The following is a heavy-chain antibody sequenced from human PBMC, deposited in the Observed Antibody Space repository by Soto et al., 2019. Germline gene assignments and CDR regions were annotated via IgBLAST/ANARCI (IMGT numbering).Heavy chain of an antibody. V-gene: IGHV3-49*04. CDR3: SRGTSRFDYGLDV. D-gene: IGHD1-7*01. J-gene: IGHJ6*02. CDR2: IGSNTYGGTT. CDR1: RFTLGDYA. Sequence: SLRLACPACRFTLGDYAMNWVRQSPGKGLEWVGFIGSNTYGGTTEYAASVKVRFTISRDDSRSIAYLQMNSLKPEDTAVYYCSRGTSRFDYGLDVWGQGTTVTVSS.